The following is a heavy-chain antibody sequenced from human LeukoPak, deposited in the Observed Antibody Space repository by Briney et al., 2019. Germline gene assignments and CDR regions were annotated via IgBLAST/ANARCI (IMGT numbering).Heavy chain of an antibody. CDR1: GGSISSGSYY. V-gene: IGHV4-61*02. CDR3: ARDEHPNTPRGGYFDY. CDR2: IYTSGST. Sequence: SETLSLTCTVSGGSISSGSYYWSWIRQPAGKGLEWIGRIYTSGSTNYNPSLKSRVTISVDTSKNQFSLKLSSVTAADTAVYYCARDEHPNTPRGGYFDYWGQGTLVTVSS. J-gene: IGHJ4*02. D-gene: IGHD1/OR15-1a*01.